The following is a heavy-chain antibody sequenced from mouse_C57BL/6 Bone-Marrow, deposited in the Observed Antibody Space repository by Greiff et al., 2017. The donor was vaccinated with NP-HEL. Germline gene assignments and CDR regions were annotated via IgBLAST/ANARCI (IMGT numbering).Heavy chain of an antibody. CDR3: ARVGEACYRNYAAY. D-gene: IGHD2-5*01. Sequence: EVKLMESGPELVKPGASVKISCKASGYSFTGYYMNWVKQSPEKSLEWIGEINPRSGGTTYNQKFKAKATLTVDKSSSTAYMQLKIMTSEDSAIYDCARVGEACYRNYAAYWGQGTLVTVSA. J-gene: IGHJ3*01. V-gene: IGHV1-42*01. CDR2: INPRSGGT. CDR1: GYSFTGYY.